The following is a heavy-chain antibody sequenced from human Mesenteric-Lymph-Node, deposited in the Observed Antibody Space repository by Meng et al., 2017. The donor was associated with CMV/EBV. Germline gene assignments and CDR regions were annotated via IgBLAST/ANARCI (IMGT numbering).Heavy chain of an antibody. CDR2: ISSSGTTI. D-gene: IGHD4-23*01. J-gene: IGHJ4*02. CDR3: ARKGSGGNSFDY. Sequence: GGSLRLSCAASGFTFSDYYMTWIRQAPGKGLEWVSYISSSGTTIYYADSVRGRFTISRDNAQNSLYLQMNSLRAEDTAVYYCARKGSGGNSFDYWGQGTLVTVSS. CDR1: GFTFSDYY. V-gene: IGHV3-11*01.